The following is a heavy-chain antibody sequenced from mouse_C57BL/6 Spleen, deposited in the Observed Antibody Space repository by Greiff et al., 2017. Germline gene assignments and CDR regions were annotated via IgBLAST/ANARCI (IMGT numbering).Heavy chain of an antibody. J-gene: IGHJ1*03. Sequence: QVQLQQSGAELVRPGTSVKMSCKASGYTFTNYWIGWVKQRPGHGLEWIGDIYPGGGCTNYNQKFKGKATLTADKSSSTAYMQFGSLTSEDSAIYYWARRGTWEDWYFDGWGTGTTVTVSS. CDR1: GYTFTNYW. CDR2: IYPGGGCT. V-gene: IGHV1-63*01. CDR3: ARRGTWEDWYFDG. D-gene: IGHD4-1*01.